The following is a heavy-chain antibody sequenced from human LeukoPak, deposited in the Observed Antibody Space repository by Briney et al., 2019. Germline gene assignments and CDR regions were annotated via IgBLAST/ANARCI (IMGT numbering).Heavy chain of an antibody. V-gene: IGHV4-59*11. CDR1: GGSISSHY. CDR3: ARYYYDSSGYYSDY. CDR2: IYYSGST. Sequence: KPSETLSLTCTVSGGSISSHYWSWIRQPPGKGLEWLGYIYYSGSTNYNPSLKSRVTISVDTSKDQFSLKLSSVTAADTAVYYCARYYYDSSGYYSDYWGQGTLVTVSS. J-gene: IGHJ4*02. D-gene: IGHD3-22*01.